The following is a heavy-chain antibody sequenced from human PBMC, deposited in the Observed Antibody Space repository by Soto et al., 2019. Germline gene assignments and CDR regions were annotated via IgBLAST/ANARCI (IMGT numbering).Heavy chain of an antibody. J-gene: IGHJ6*03. CDR2: IYYSGST. D-gene: IGHD4-4*01. V-gene: IGHV4-39*01. Sequence: QLQLQESGPGLVKPSETLSLTCTVSGGSISSSSYYWGWIRQPPGKGLEWIGSIYYSGSTYYNPSLKSRVTISVDTSKNQFSLKLSSVTAADTAVYYCAESNPDRHYYMDVWGKGTTVTVSS. CDR1: GGSISSSSYY. CDR3: AESNPDRHYYMDV.